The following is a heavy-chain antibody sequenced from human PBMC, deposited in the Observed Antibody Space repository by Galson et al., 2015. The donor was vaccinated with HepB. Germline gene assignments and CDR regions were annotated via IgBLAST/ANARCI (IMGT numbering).Heavy chain of an antibody. Sequence: SLRLSCAASGFTFSDYYMSWIRQAPGEGLEWVSYISSSGSTIYYADSVKGRFTISRDNAKNSLYLQMNSLRAEDTAVYYCASGRDYYYYGMDVWGQGTTVTVSS. J-gene: IGHJ6*02. CDR2: ISSSGSTI. CDR1: GFTFSDYY. CDR3: ASGRDYYYYGMDV. V-gene: IGHV3-11*01.